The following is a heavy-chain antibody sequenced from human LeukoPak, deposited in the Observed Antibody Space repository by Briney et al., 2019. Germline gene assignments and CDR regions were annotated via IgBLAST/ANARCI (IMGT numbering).Heavy chain of an antibody. V-gene: IGHV3-30*02. J-gene: IGHJ4*02. Sequence: GGSLRLSCAASGFTFSSYDMHWLREAPGKGLEWLAFIRYGGSNKYYADYVKGGFTISRDNSKNSLYLQMNSLRAEDTAVYYCAKDRPSYSSSGRLFDYWGQGTLVTVSS. D-gene: IGHD6-13*01. CDR1: GFTFSSYD. CDR3: AKDRPSYSSSGRLFDY. CDR2: IRYGGSNK.